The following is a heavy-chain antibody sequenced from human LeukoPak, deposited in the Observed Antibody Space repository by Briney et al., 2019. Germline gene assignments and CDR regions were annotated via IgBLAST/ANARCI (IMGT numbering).Heavy chain of an antibody. CDR2: IYTSGST. CDR3: ARGGSYHDAFDI. D-gene: IGHD1-26*01. J-gene: IGHJ3*02. CDR1: GGSISSGSYY. Sequence: SQTLSLTCTVSGGSISSGSYYWSWIRQPAGKGLEWIGRIYTSGSTTYNPSLKSRVTISVDTSKNQFSLKLSSVTAADTAVYYCARGGSYHDAFDIWGQGTMV. V-gene: IGHV4-61*02.